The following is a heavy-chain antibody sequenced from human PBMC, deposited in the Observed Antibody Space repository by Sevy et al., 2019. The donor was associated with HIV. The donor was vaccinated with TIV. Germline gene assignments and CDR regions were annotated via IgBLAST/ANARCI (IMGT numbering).Heavy chain of an antibody. CDR2: IKQDAGQK. CDR3: ARDDGNYYFHY. Sequence: GGSLRLSCAASGFTFSKYWMGWVRQAPGKGLEWVANIKQDAGQKYYVDSVKGRFTTSRDKAKNSLYLQMNSLRAEDTAVYFCARDDGNYYFHYWGQRTLVTVSS. V-gene: IGHV3-7*01. D-gene: IGHD1-7*01. CDR1: GFTFSKYW. J-gene: IGHJ4*02.